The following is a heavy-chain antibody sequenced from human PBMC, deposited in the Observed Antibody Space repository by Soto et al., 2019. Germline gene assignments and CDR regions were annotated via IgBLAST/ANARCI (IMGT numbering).Heavy chain of an antibody. CDR1: GFIFTSYA. D-gene: IGHD3-10*01. CDR3: AKEPPSSGEDV. J-gene: IGHJ6*02. V-gene: IGHV3-23*01. CDR2: ISGSGGNT. Sequence: EVQLLESGGGLVQSGGSLRLSCAASGFIFTSYAMSWVCQAPGKGLEWVSGISGSGGNTYYAAPVNGRFTISRDNSKNTLYLQMNSLRAQDTAQYYCAKEPPSSGEDVWGHGTTDTVSS.